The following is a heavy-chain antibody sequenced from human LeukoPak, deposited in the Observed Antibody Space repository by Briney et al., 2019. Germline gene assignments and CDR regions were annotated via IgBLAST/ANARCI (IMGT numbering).Heavy chain of an antibody. Sequence: GGSLRLSCAASGFTVSSNHMSWVRQAPGKGLEWVSVIYSGGSTYYADSVKGRFTIFRDNSKNTLYLQMNSLRAEDTAVYYCARDRDGYAAYWGQGTLVTVSS. V-gene: IGHV3-53*01. CDR3: ARDRDGYAAY. J-gene: IGHJ4*02. CDR1: GFTVSSNH. CDR2: IYSGGST. D-gene: IGHD5-24*01.